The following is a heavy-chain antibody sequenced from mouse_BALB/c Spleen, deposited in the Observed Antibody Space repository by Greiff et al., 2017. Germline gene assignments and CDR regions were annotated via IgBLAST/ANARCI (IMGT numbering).Heavy chain of an antibody. D-gene: IGHD2-3*01. CDR1: GFTFSSYA. CDR3: ARHEGGGYYDGNFYYFDY. Sequence: DVKLVESGGGLVKPGGSLKLSCAASGFTFSSYAMSWVRQTPEKRLEWVATISSGGSYTYYPDSVKGRFTISRDNAKNTLYLQMSSLRSEDTAMYYCARHEGGGYYDGNFYYFDYWGQGTTLTVSS. V-gene: IGHV5-9-3*01. CDR2: ISSGGSYT. J-gene: IGHJ2*01.